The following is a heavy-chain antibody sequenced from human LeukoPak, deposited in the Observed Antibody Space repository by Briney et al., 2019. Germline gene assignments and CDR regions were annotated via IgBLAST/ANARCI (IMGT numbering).Heavy chain of an antibody. J-gene: IGHJ4*02. Sequence: PGGSLRLSCAASGFTFSSYWMHWVRQAPGKGLVWVSRINSDGSSTSCADSVKGRFTISRDNAKNTLYLQMNSLRAEDTAVYYCAREGRDYYDSSVSFDYWGQGTLVTVSS. CDR1: GFTFSSYW. CDR2: INSDGSST. V-gene: IGHV3-74*01. D-gene: IGHD3-22*01. CDR3: AREGRDYYDSSVSFDY.